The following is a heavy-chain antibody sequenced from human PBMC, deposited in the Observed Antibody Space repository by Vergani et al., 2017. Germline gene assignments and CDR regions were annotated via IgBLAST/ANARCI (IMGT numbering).Heavy chain of an antibody. J-gene: IGHJ6*03. CDR1: GGSISSGDYY. Sequence: QVQLQESGPGLVKPSETLSLTCTVSGGSISSGDYYWSWIRQPPGKGLEWIGYIYYSGSTYYNPSLKSRVTISVDTSKNQFSLKLSSVTAADTAVYYCARAGYCSSTSCYRHYMDVWGKGTTVTVSS. CDR3: ARAGYCSSTSCYRHYMDV. D-gene: IGHD2-2*02. CDR2: IYYSGST. V-gene: IGHV4-30-4*01.